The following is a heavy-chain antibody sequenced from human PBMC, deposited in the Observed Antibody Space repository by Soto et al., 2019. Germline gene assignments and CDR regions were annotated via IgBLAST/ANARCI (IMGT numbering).Heavy chain of an antibody. J-gene: IGHJ6*02. CDR3: ARFEIGMDV. CDR2: INPSGGST. CDR1: GYTFTSYY. V-gene: IGHV1-46*04. Sequence: QVQLVQSGAEVKKPGASVKVSCKASGYTFTSYYMHWVRQAPGQGLEWMGIINPSGGSTSYAQKLQDRVTLPRDTSTSTVYMKLSRLRSEDTAVYYCARFEIGMDVWGQGTTVTVSS.